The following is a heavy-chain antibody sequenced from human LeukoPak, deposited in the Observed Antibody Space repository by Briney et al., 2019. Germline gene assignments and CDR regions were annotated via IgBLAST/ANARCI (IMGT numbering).Heavy chain of an antibody. V-gene: IGHV1-18*01. CDR2: ISAYNDNT. J-gene: IGHJ4*02. CDR3: ARVWKTSSYYFDY. Sequence: GASVKVSCKASGYSFISFAFSWVRQAPGQGLEWMGWISAYNDNTNSVQKLQGRVTMTTDTSTSTAYMELRSLRSDDTAVYYCARVWKTSSYYFDYWGQGTLVTVSS. CDR1: GYSFISFA. D-gene: IGHD1-1*01.